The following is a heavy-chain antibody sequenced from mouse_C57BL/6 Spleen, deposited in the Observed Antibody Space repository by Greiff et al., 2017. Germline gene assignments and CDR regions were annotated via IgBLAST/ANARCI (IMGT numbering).Heavy chain of an antibody. D-gene: IGHD2-1*01. V-gene: IGHV1-64*01. CDR1: GYTFTSYW. Sequence: QVHVKQPGAELVKPGASVKLSCKASGYTFTSYWMHWVKQRPGQGLEWIGMIHPNSGSTNYNEKFKSKATLTVDKSSSTAYMQLSSLTSEDSAVYYCAREDGNYGDAMDYWGQGTSVTVSS. CDR2: IHPNSGST. J-gene: IGHJ4*01. CDR3: AREDGNYGDAMDY.